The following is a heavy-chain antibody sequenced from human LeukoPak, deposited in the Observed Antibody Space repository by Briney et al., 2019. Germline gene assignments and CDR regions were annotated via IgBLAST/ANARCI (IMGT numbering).Heavy chain of an antibody. D-gene: IGHD2-2*01. CDR2: IYTSGST. Sequence: SETLSLTCTVSGGSISSYYWSWIRQPAGKGLEWIGRIYTSGSTNYNPSLKSRVTMSVDTSKNQFSLKLSSVTAADTAVYYCARGWNYCSSTSCYPFDYWGQGTLVTVSS. CDR1: GGSISSYY. CDR3: ARGWNYCSSTSCYPFDY. V-gene: IGHV4-4*07. J-gene: IGHJ4*02.